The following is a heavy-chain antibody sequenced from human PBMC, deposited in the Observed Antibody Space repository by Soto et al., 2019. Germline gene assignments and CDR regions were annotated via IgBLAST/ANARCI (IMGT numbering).Heavy chain of an antibody. J-gene: IGHJ4*02. CDR2: VIPILGMA. Sequence: QVQLVQSGAEVKKPGSSVKVSCTASEGTFNSYTISWVRQAPGQGLEWMGRVIPILGMANFAQKFQGRVMITADKSTSTAYMVLSSLRSDDTAVYYCATNYGSGSTHFDYWGQGTLSPSRQ. CDR1: EGTFNSYT. CDR3: ATNYGSGSTHFDY. V-gene: IGHV1-69*02. D-gene: IGHD3-10*01.